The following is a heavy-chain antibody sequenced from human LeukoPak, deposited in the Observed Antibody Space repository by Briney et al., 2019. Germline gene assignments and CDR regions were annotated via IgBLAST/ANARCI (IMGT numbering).Heavy chain of an antibody. CDR2: VNWNGGST. V-gene: IGHV3-20*04. D-gene: IGHD6-13*01. CDR1: GFTFNNFG. J-gene: IGHJ3*02. Sequence: TGGSLRLSCAASGFTFNNFGMSWVRQAPGKGLEWVSGVNWNGGSTGYADSVKGRFTISRDNARNVLYLQMNSLRAEDTAVYYCARDYYSSSRHAFDIWGQGTMVTVSS. CDR3: ARDYYSSSRHAFDI.